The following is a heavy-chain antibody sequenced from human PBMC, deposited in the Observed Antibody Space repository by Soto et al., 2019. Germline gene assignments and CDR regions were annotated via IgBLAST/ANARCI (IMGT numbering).Heavy chain of an antibody. V-gene: IGHV3-23*01. CDR1: GGSVSSDTYY. CDR3: AKDGGVVPDFFDF. Sequence: VQLQESGPGLVKPSETLSLTCTVSGGSVSSDTYYWSWVRQAPGKGLEWASTFSGSGTTTYYADSVKGRFTVFRDNSENARCLEMNSLRAEDTALYVCAKDGGVVPDFFDFWGQGTLVTVSS. CDR2: FSGSGTTT. J-gene: IGHJ4*02. D-gene: IGHD2-2*01.